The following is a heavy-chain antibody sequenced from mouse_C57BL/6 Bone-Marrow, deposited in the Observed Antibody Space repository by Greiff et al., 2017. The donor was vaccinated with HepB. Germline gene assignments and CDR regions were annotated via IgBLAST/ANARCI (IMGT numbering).Heavy chain of an antibody. D-gene: IGHD2-4*01. J-gene: IGHJ3*01. V-gene: IGHV1-82*01. Sequence: VKLQESGPELVKPGASVKISCKASGYAFSSSWMNWVKQRPGKGLEWIGRIYPGDGDTNYNGKFKGKATLTADKSSSTAYMQLSSLTSEDSAVYFCARVYDYDGFAYWGQGTLVTVSA. CDR1: GYAFSSSW. CDR2: IYPGDGDT. CDR3: ARVYDYDGFAY.